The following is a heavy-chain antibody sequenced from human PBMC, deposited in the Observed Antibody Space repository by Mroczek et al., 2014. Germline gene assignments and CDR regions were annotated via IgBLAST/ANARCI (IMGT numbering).Heavy chain of an antibody. V-gene: IGHV4-39*01. D-gene: IGHD3-22*01. CDR1: GGSISSSSYY. CDR2: IYYSGST. J-gene: IGHJ3*02. Sequence: QVQLVESGPGLVKPSETLSLTCTVSGGSISSSSYYWGWIRQPPGKGLEWIGSIYYSGSTYYNPSLKSRVTISVDTSKNQFSLKLSSVTAADTAVYYCARHDRYSSGYLSPRLGQGLDAFDIWGQGTMVTVSS. CDR3: ARHDRYSSGYLSPRLGQGLDAFDI.